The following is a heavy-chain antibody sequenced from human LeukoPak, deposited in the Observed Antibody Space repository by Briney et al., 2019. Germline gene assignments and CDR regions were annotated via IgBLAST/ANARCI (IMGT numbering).Heavy chain of an antibody. D-gene: IGHD2-2*01. J-gene: IGHJ4*02. Sequence: GGSLRLSCGASGFIFGKYAMSWVRQAPGKGLEWVSGIGSGGVDTIYADSVKGRFTISRDNSKNTLSLRMGSLRADDTAIYFCARYLRDSGTSRVTLDHWGQGTLVIVSS. CDR3: ARYLRDSGTSRVTLDH. V-gene: IGHV3-23*01. CDR2: IGSGGVDT. CDR1: GFIFGKYA.